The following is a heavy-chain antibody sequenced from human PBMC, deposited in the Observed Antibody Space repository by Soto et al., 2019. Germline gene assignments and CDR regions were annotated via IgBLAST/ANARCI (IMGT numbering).Heavy chain of an antibody. V-gene: IGHV4-39*01. CDR1: GGSISSSSYY. J-gene: IGHJ5*02. CDR3: ARLDIVVVPAAMGWFDP. Sequence: PSETLSLTCTVSGGSISSSSYYWGWIRQPPGKGLEWIGSIYYSGSTYYNPSLKSRVTISVDTSKNQFSLKLSSVTAADTAVYYCARLDIVVVPAAMGWFDPWGQGTLVTVSS. D-gene: IGHD2-2*03. CDR2: IYYSGST.